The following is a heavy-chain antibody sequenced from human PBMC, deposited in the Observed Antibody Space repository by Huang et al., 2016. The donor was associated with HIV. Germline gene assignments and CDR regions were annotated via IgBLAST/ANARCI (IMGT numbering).Heavy chain of an antibody. CDR3: ARARGYYDSSVSYYFDY. V-gene: IGHV1-69*13. D-gene: IGHD3-22*01. CDR2: ISPIFGTA. J-gene: IGHJ4*02. CDR1: GGTFSSYA. Sequence: QVQLVQSGAEVKKPGSSVKVSCKASGGTFSSYAISWVRQDPGQGLEGMGGISPIFGTANYAQKFQGRVTITADESTSTAYMELSSLRSEDTAVYYCARARGYYDSSVSYYFDYWGQGTLVTVSS.